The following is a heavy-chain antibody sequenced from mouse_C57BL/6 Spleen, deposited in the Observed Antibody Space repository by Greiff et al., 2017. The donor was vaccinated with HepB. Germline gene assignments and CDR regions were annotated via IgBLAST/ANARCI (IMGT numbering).Heavy chain of an antibody. CDR3: AQTAQATLFAY. CDR2: IYPGDGDT. V-gene: IGHV1-82*01. D-gene: IGHD3-2*02. Sequence: VKLLESGPELVKPGASVKISCKASGYAFSSSWMNWVKQRPGKGLEWIGRIYPGDGDTNYNGKFKGKATLTADKSSSTAYMQLSSLTSEDSAVYFCAQTAQATLFAYWGQGTLVTVSA. CDR1: GYAFSSSW. J-gene: IGHJ3*01.